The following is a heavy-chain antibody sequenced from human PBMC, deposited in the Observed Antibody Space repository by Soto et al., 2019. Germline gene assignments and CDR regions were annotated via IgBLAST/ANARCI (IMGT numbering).Heavy chain of an antibody. J-gene: IGHJ6*02. V-gene: IGHV3-21*01. CDR3: ARAIVATITGYYYYGMDV. Sequence: PGGSLRPSCAASGFTFSSYSMNWVRKAPGKGLEWVSSISSSSSYIYYADSVKGRFTISRDNAKNSLYLQMNSLRAEDTAVYYCARAIVATITGYYYYGMDVWGQGTTVTVSS. D-gene: IGHD5-12*01. CDR1: GFTFSSYS. CDR2: ISSSSSYI.